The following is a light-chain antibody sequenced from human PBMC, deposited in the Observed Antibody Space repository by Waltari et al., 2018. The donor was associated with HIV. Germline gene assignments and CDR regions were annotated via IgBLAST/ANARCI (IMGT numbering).Light chain of an antibody. J-gene: IGLJ3*02. V-gene: IGLV2-8*01. CDR3: SSYAGSNNWV. Sequence: QSALTQPPSASGSPAQSVTISCTGTSSDVRGYNYVSWYQQHPGKAPQLMIYEVSQRPSGVPNRFSGSKSGNTASLTVSGLQTEDEANYYCSSYAGSNNWVFGGGTNLTVL. CDR2: EVS. CDR1: SSDVRGYNY.